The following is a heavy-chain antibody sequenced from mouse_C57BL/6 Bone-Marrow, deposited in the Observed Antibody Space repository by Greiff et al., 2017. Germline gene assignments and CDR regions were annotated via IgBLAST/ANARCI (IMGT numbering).Heavy chain of an antibody. CDR2: IYPRSGNT. CDR1: GYTFTSYG. J-gene: IGHJ3*01. V-gene: IGHV1-81*01. Sequence: QVQLQQSGAELARPGASVKLSCKASGYTFTSYGISWVKQRTGQGLEWIGEIYPRSGNTYYNEKFKGKATLTADKSSSTAYMELRSLTSEDSAVYFCARRRLQRSLAYWGQGTLVTVSA. CDR3: ARRRLQRSLAY. D-gene: IGHD1-1*01.